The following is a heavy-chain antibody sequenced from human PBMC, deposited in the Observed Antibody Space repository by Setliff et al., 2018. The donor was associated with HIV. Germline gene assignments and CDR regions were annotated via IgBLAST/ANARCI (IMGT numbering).Heavy chain of an antibody. CDR3: ASLYYISSWTPYFDS. Sequence: KPSETLSLTCTVSGGSINRIDYYWGWIRQSPGKGLEWIGNVYYDGTTYYNPSLKSRVTLSVDTSKNQFSLELSSVTASDTAVYRCASLYYISSWTPYFDSWGQGTLVTAPQ. V-gene: IGHV4-39*01. D-gene: IGHD3-10*01. CDR1: GGSINRIDYY. CDR2: VYYDGTT. J-gene: IGHJ4*02.